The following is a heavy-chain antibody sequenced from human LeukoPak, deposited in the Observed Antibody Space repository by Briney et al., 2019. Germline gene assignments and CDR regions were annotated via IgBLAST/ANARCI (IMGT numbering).Heavy chain of an antibody. CDR1: GDTVSCNSAA. D-gene: IGHD3-10*01. CDR3: VRELYFGSGTYYPAFDS. CDR2: TYYRSKWYK. V-gene: IGHV6-1*01. J-gene: IGHJ4*02. Sequence: PSQTLSLTCAISGDTVSCNSAAWDWISQSPSRGLEWLGRTYYRSKWYKDYAVSVRSRITINPDTSKNQLSLQLNAVTPNDTAVYYCVRELYFGSGTYYPAFDSWGQGTLVTVSS.